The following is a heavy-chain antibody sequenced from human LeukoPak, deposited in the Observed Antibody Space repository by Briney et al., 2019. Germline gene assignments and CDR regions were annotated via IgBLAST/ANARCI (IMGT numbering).Heavy chain of an antibody. V-gene: IGHV3-21*01. D-gene: IGHD6-6*01. J-gene: IGHJ4*02. Sequence: GSLRLFCGASGFPFSSYKMKWVRPAPRKGLELVSSISSSSYIYYADSVKGRFTISRDNAKNSLYLQMNSLRAEDTAVYYCARVDSSSSGGAEYWGQGTLVTVSS. CDR1: GFPFSSYK. CDR2: ISSSSYI. CDR3: ARVDSSSSGGAEY.